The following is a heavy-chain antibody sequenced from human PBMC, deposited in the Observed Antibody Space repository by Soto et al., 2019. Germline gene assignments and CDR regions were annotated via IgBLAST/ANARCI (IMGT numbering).Heavy chain of an antibody. J-gene: IGHJ5*02. Sequence: QVQLQESGPGLVKPSQTLSLTCTVSGDSMGSGDYYWTWIRQPPGKGLEWIGYIYYIGTTFYNPSLGSRVNLSIDTSKNHFSLRLTSVTAADTAVYYCSRGSTYYGFLTWGQGTLVTVSS. CDR1: GDSMGSGDYY. CDR3: SRGSTYYGFLT. V-gene: IGHV4-30-4*01. D-gene: IGHD3-10*01. CDR2: IYYIGTT.